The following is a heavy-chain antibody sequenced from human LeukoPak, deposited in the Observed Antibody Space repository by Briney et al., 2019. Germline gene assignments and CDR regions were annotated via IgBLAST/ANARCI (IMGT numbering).Heavy chain of an antibody. J-gene: IGHJ3*02. V-gene: IGHV1-69*04. CDR2: IIPILGIA. D-gene: IGHD2-15*01. Sequence: SVKVSCKASGGTFSSYAISWVRQAPGQGLEWMGRIIPILGIANYAQKFQGRVTITADKSTSTAYMELSSLRSEDTAVYYCATDIVVVVAAEGAFDIWGQGTMVTVSS. CDR1: GGTFSSYA. CDR3: ATDIVVVVAAEGAFDI.